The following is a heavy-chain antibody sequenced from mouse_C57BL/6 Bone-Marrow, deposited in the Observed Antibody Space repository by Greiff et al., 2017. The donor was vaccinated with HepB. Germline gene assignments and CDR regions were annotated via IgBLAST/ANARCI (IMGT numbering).Heavy chain of an antibody. CDR2: IHPNSGST. CDR3: ARLDTVVARDY. Sequence: QVQLQQPGAELVKPGASVKLSCKASGYTFTSYWMHWVKQRPGQGLEWIGMIHPNSGSTNYNEKFKSKATLTVDKSSSTAYMQLSSLTSEDSAVYYCARLDTVVARDYWGQGTTLTVSS. D-gene: IGHD1-1*01. J-gene: IGHJ2*01. CDR1: GYTFTSYW. V-gene: IGHV1-64*01.